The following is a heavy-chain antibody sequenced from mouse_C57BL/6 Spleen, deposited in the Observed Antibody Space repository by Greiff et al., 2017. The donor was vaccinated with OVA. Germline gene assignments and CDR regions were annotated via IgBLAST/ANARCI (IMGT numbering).Heavy chain of an antibody. CDR3: AMSNPYWYFDV. V-gene: IGHV5-17*01. Sequence: EVKLMESGGGLVKPGGSLKLSCAASGFTFSDYGMHWVRQAPEKGLEWVAYISSGSGTISYAAPVQGRFTISRDNAKNTLFLQMTSLRSEDTARYYCAMSNPYWYFDVWGTGTTVTASS. CDR2: ISSGSGTI. D-gene: IGHD2-5*01. J-gene: IGHJ1*03. CDR1: GFTFSDYG.